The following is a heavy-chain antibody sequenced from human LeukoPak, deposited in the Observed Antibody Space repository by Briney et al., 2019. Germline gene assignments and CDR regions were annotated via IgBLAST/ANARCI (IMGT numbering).Heavy chain of an antibody. Sequence: SETLSLTCTVSGGSISSYYWSWIRQPAGKGLEWIGRIYTSGSTNYNPSLKSRVTMSVDTSKNQFSLKLSSVTAADTAVYYCAREDVVPAANAFDYWGQGTPVTVSS. J-gene: IGHJ4*02. D-gene: IGHD2-2*01. V-gene: IGHV4-4*07. CDR2: IYTSGST. CDR3: AREDVVPAANAFDY. CDR1: GGSISSYY.